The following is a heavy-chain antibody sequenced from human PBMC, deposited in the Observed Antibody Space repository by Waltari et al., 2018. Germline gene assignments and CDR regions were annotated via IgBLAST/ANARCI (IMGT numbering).Heavy chain of an antibody. V-gene: IGHV1-46*01. D-gene: IGHD5-12*01. Sequence: QVQLVQSGAEVKQPGASVKVSCKASGYTFTSYYMHWGRQAPGQGLEWMGISNPSGGSTSYAQKFQGRVTKTRDTSTSTVYMELSSLRSEDTAVYYGARDGTRDGYNLWGQGTLVTVSS. J-gene: IGHJ4*02. CDR3: ARDGTRDGYNL. CDR1: GYTFTSYY. CDR2: SNPSGGST.